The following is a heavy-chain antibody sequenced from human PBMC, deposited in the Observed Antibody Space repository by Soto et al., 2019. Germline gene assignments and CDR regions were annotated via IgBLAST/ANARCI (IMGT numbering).Heavy chain of an antibody. Sequence: EIQLVESGGGLVKPGGSLRLSCAASGLTFSIYTMNWVRQAPGKGLECVSSIGRTGIDRYYIDSVKGRFTISRDNAQKSLYLQMTSLRVEDTALYYCVCDDNRRFWGQGTLVTVSS. V-gene: IGHV3-21*01. CDR1: GLTFSIYT. CDR2: IGRTGIDR. J-gene: IGHJ4*02. CDR3: VCDDNRRF. D-gene: IGHD1-1*01.